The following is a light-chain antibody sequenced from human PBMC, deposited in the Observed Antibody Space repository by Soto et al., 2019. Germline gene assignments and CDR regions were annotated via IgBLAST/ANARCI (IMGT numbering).Light chain of an antibody. Sequence: EIVLTQSPGTLSLSPGERATLSCRASQSVRSTYLAWYQQKPGQAPRLLIYGASSRATGIPDRFSGSGSGTDFTFTISRLEPEDFAVYYCQQFGSSLPWTFGQGTKWISN. J-gene: IGKJ1*01. CDR1: QSVRSTY. CDR2: GAS. CDR3: QQFGSSLPWT. V-gene: IGKV3-20*01.